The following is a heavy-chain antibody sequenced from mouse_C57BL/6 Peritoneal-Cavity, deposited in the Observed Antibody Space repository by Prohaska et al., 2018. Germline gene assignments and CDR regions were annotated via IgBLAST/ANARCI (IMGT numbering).Heavy chain of an antibody. Sequence: QVQLQQPGAELVRPGTSVKLSCKASGYTFTSYWLHWVKQRPGQGLEWIVVIDPSDRYTNYNQKFKGKATLTVDTASSKAYMQLSSLTSEDSAVYYCARGKAQVAWFAYWGQVTLVTVSA. CDR1: GYTFTSYW. J-gene: IGHJ3*01. D-gene: IGHD3-2*02. CDR3: ARGKAQVAWFAY. CDR2: IDPSDRYT. V-gene: IGHV1-59*01.